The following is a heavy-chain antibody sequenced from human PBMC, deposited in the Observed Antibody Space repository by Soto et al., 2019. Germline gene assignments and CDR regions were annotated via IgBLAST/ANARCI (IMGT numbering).Heavy chain of an antibody. CDR1: GFSFNDYA. CDR2: ISSDGHHQ. CDR3: SRGTYYPQSSGLHADY. V-gene: IGHV3-30*03. Sequence: QVQLVESGGGEVQPGGSLRVSCATSGFSFNDYAMYWVRQAPGQGLEWVAIISSDGHHQFYRDNLRGRFTVSRDNSKNTLYLQMNSLRPEDTAVYYCSRGTYYPQSSGLHADYWGPGTVVTVSS. D-gene: IGHD3-22*01. J-gene: IGHJ4*02.